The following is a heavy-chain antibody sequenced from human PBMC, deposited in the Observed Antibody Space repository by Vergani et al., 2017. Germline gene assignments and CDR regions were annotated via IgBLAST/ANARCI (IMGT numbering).Heavy chain of an antibody. CDR3: ARGGPGWERLRYNWFAP. D-gene: IGHD1-26*01. V-gene: IGHV3-33*01. CDR1: GFTFSSYG. Sequence: QVQLVESGGGVVQPGRSLRLSCAASGFTFSSYGMHWVRPAPGKGLEWVAVIWYDGSNNYYAESVKGRFTISRDNSKNTLYLQMNSLRAEATAVYYCARGGPGWERLRYNWFAPWGQGTLVTVSS. CDR2: IWYDGSNN. J-gene: IGHJ5*02.